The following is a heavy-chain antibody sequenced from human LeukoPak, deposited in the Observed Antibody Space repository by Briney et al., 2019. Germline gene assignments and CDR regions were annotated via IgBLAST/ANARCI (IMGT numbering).Heavy chain of an antibody. Sequence: KSGGSLRLSCAASGFTFSSYSMNWVRQAPGKGLEWVSSISSSSSYIYYADSVKGRFTISRDNAKNSLYLQMNSLRAEDTAVYYCARGIRGATQYDAFDIWGQGTTVTVSS. D-gene: IGHD1-26*01. CDR1: GFTFSSYS. J-gene: IGHJ3*02. CDR3: ARGIRGATQYDAFDI. CDR2: ISSSSSYI. V-gene: IGHV3-21*06.